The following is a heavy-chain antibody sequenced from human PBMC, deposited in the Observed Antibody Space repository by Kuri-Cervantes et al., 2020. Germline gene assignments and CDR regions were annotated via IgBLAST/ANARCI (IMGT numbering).Heavy chain of an antibody. V-gene: IGHV4-61*02. CDR1: GGSVSSGSYY. CDR3: ARLRRDGYNFAYFDY. CDR2: IYTSGST. Sequence: LRLSCTVSGGSVSSGSYYWSWIRQPAGKGLEWIGRIYTSGSTNYNPSLKSRVTMSVDTSKNQFSLKLSSVTAADTAVYYCARLRRDGYNFAYFDYWGQGTLVTVSS. D-gene: IGHD5-24*01. J-gene: IGHJ4*02.